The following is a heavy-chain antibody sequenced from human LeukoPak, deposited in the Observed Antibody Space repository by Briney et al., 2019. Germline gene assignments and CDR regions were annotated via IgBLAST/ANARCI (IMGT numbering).Heavy chain of an antibody. J-gene: IGHJ4*02. CDR2: ISAYNGNT. D-gene: IGHD1-26*01. V-gene: IGHV1-18*01. Sequence: ASVKVSCKASGGTFSSYAISWVRQAPGQGLEWMGWISAYNGNTNYAQKLQGRVTMTTDTSTSTAYMELRSLRSDDTAVYYCARGGSFTVSGSLGDYWGQGTLVTVSS. CDR3: ARGGSFTVSGSLGDY. CDR1: GGTFSSYA.